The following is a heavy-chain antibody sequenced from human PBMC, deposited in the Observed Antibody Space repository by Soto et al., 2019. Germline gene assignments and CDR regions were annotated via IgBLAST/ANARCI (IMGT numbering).Heavy chain of an antibody. CDR2: VNKDGSDR. J-gene: IGHJ4*02. CDR1: GFTFTGAW. D-gene: IGHD3-16*01. Sequence: EVQLVESGGGLVQPGGSLRLTCAASGFTFTGAWMSWVRQAPGKGLEWVANVNKDGSDRYYVDSVKGRFTISRDNAKNSLYLEMNSPRAGATAVYYCARGGGNFDHWGQGTLVTVSS. CDR3: ARGGGNFDH. V-gene: IGHV3-7*04.